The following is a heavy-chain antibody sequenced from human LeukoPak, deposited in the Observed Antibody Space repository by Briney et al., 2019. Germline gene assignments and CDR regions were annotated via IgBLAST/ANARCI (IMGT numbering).Heavy chain of an antibody. Sequence: GGSLRLSCAASGFTFSSYSMNWVRQAPGKGLEWVSSISSSSSYIYYADSVKGRFTISRDNTKNSLYLQMNSLRAEDTAVYYCASWGYSSSSLWGTYPYYFDYWGQGTLVTVSS. CDR2: ISSSSSYI. CDR1: GFTFSSYS. V-gene: IGHV3-21*01. D-gene: IGHD6-13*01. CDR3: ASWGYSSSSLWGTYPYYFDY. J-gene: IGHJ4*02.